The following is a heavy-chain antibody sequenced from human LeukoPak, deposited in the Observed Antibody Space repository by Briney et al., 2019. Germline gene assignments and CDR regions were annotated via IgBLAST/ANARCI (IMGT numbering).Heavy chain of an antibody. CDR1: GFTFSSYA. CDR2: ISGSGGST. J-gene: IGHJ4*02. CDR3: AKAPYDYCGGDCPVDY. Sequence: PGGSLRLSCAASGFTFSSYAMSWVRQAPGKGLEWVSAISGSGGSTYYADSVKGRFTISRDNSKNTLYLQMNSLRAEDTAVYYCAKAPYDYCGGDCPVDYWGQGTLVTVSS. D-gene: IGHD2-21*02. V-gene: IGHV3-23*01.